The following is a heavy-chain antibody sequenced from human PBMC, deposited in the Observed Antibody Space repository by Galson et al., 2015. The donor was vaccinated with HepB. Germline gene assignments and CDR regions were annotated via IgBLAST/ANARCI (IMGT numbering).Heavy chain of an antibody. CDR1: GFTFSSYG. Sequence: SLRLSCAASGFTFSSYGMHWVRQAPGKGLEWVAVIWYDGSNKYYADSVKGRFTISRDNSKNTLYLQMNSLRAEDTAVYYCARGVTSGYYYPPDSDYWGQGTLVTVSS. CDR3: ARGVTSGYYYPPDSDY. J-gene: IGHJ4*02. V-gene: IGHV3-33*08. CDR2: IWYDGSNK. D-gene: IGHD3-22*01.